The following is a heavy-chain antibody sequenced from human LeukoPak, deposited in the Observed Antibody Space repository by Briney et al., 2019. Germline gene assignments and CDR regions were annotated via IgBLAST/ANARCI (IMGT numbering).Heavy chain of an antibody. CDR3: ARAFYGDYGMDV. J-gene: IGHJ6*02. CDR2: ISSSSSTI. D-gene: IGHD4-17*01. V-gene: IGHV3-48*02. CDR1: VFTFSTYS. Sequence: PGGSLRLSCATSVFTFSTYSMSWVRQAPGKGLEWVSYISSSSSTIHYADSVRGRFTISRDNAKNSLYLQINSPRDEDTAVYYCARAFYGDYGMDVWGQGTTVTVSS.